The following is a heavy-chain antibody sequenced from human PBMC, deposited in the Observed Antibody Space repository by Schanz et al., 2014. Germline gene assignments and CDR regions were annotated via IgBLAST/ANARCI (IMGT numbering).Heavy chain of an antibody. CDR2: ISSSSSYI. V-gene: IGHV3-21*01. D-gene: IGHD2-15*01. CDR1: GFTFSSYS. CDR3: ARDRGYCSGGSCFHYSYYGMDV. J-gene: IGHJ6*02. Sequence: EVQLVESGGGLVKPGGSLRLSCAASGFTFSSYSMNWVRQAPGKGLEWVSSISSSSSYIYYADSVKGRFTISRDNAKNSLYLQMNTLRAEDTAVYYCARDRGYCSGGSCFHYSYYGMDVWGQGTTVTVSS.